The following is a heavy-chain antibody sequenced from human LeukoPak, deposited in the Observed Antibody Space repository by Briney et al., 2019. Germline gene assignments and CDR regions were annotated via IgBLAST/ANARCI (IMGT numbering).Heavy chain of an antibody. CDR3: ASGLRYFDLYY. V-gene: IGHV4-38-2*02. J-gene: IGHJ4*02. CDR1: GYSISSGYY. Sequence: SETLSLTCTVSGYSISSGYYWGWIRQPPGKGLEWIGSIYHSGRTFYNPSLKSRVTISVDTSKNQFSLKLSSVTAADTAVYYCASGLRYFDLYYWGQGTLVTVSS. D-gene: IGHD3-9*01. CDR2: IYHSGRT.